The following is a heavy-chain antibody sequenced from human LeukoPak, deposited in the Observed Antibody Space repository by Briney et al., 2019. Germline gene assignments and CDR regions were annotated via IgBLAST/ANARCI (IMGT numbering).Heavy chain of an antibody. CDR1: GYTFTGYY. Sequence: ASVKVSCKASGYTFTGYYMHWVRQAPGQGLEWMGWINPNSGGTNYAQKLQGRVTMTRDTSISTAYMELSRLRSDDTAVYYCATVTSSSWGNWFDPWGQGTLVTVSS. J-gene: IGHJ5*02. V-gene: IGHV1-2*02. CDR2: INPNSGGT. CDR3: ATVTSSSWGNWFDP. D-gene: IGHD6-13*01.